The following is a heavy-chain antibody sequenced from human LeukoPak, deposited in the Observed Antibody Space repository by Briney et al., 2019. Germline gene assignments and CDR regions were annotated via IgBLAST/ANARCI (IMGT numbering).Heavy chain of an antibody. CDR1: A. J-gene: IGHJ6*02. CDR2: ISGSGGST. CDR3: AKGSIAARPYYYGMDV. Sequence: AXSWVRQAPGKGLEWVSAISGSGGSTYYADSVKGRFTISRDNYKNTLYLQMNSLRAEDTAVYYCAKGSIAARPYYYGMDVWGQGTTVTVSS. D-gene: IGHD6-6*01. V-gene: IGHV3-23*01.